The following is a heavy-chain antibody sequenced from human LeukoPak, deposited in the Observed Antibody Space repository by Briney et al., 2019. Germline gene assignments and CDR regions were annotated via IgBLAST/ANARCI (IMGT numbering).Heavy chain of an antibody. J-gene: IGHJ3*02. Sequence: GASVKVSCKAAGYTFTSYGISWVRQAPGQGLEWMGGIIPIFGTANYAQKFQGRVTITADESTSTAYMELSSLRSEDTAVYYCARAYYDLVVPPPLGAFDIWGQGTMVTVSS. CDR1: GYTFTSYG. CDR2: IIPIFGTA. CDR3: ARAYYDLVVPPPLGAFDI. D-gene: IGHD3-3*01. V-gene: IGHV1-69*13.